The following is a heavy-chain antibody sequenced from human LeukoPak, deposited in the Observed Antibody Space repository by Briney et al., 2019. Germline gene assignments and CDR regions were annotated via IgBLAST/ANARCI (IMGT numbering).Heavy chain of an antibody. CDR1: GYTFTSYD. D-gene: IGHD6-19*01. J-gene: IGHJ4*02. CDR3: ARRIAVAGVDY. Sequence: GASVKVSCKASGYTFTSYDINWVRQATGQGLEWMGWISAYNGNTNYAQKLQGRVTMTTDTSTSTAYMELRSLRSDDTVVYYCARRIAVAGVDYWGQGTLVTVSS. V-gene: IGHV1-18*01. CDR2: ISAYNGNT.